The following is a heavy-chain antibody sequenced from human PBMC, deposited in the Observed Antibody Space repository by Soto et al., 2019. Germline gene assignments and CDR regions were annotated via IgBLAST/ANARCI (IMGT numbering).Heavy chain of an antibody. CDR1: GFSLSSSGVG. CDR3: ARLVVAGITCYFES. J-gene: IGHJ4*02. Sequence: QITLKESGPTLVKPTQTLTLTCTFSGFSLSSSGVGVGWIRQPPGKALEWLTFIYWDDDKRYSPSLKSRSNITTLRSENHVAPTLTNMDPVDIATYYRARLVVAGITCYFESWGQGSLLTVSS. D-gene: IGHD2-15*01. V-gene: IGHV2-5*02. CDR2: IYWDDDK.